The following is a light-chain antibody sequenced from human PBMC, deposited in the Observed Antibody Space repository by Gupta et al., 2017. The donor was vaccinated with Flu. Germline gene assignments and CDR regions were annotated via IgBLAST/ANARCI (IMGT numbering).Light chain of an antibody. CDR3: AAWDDSLSGVV. Sequence: QSVLTQAPSASGTPGQRVTISCSGSTSNIGRNNVFWYQQLAGTAPKLLIYRNNQRPSGVPDRFSASESGTSASLGISGLRSEDEADYYCAAWDDSLSGVVFGGGTKVTVL. V-gene: IGLV1-47*01. CDR2: RNN. J-gene: IGLJ3*02. CDR1: TSNIGRNN.